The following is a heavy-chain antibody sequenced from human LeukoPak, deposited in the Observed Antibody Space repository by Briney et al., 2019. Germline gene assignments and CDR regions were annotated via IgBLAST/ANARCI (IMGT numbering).Heavy chain of an antibody. D-gene: IGHD5-24*01. CDR1: GFTFSDYY. CDR2: ISSSGSTI. J-gene: IGHJ3*02. V-gene: IGHV3-11*04. CDR3: ARNVGRWLQLLAFDI. Sequence: GGSLRLSCAASGFTFSDYYMSWIRQAPGKGLEWVSYISSSGSTIYYADSVKGRFTISRDNAKNSLYLQMNSLRAEDTAVYYCARNVGRWLQLLAFDIWGQGTMVTVSS.